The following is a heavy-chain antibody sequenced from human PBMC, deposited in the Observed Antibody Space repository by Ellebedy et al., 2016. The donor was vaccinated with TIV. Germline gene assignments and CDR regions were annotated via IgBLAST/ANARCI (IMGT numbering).Heavy chain of an antibody. D-gene: IGHD6-19*01. CDR3: AKDLVGSSGWYGGDYGMDV. CDR1: GFTFSTYS. V-gene: IGHV3-23*01. CDR2: ISGSGGST. J-gene: IGHJ6*02. Sequence: GGSLRLXXAASGFTFSTYSMDWVRQAPGKGLEWVSAISGSGGSTYYADSVKGRFTISRDNSKNTLYLQMNSLRAEDTAVYYCAKDLVGSSGWYGGDYGMDVWGQGTTVTVSS.